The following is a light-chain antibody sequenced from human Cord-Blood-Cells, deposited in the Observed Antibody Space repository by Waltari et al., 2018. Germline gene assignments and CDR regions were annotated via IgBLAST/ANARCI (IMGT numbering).Light chain of an antibody. Sequence: QSALTQPASVSGSPGPSITISCTGTSSDVGGYNYVSWYQQHPAKAPKLMIYEVSNRPSGVSNRFAGPKSGNTASLTISGLQAEDEADYYCSSYTSSSTVVFGGGTKLTVL. CDR3: SSYTSSSTVV. J-gene: IGLJ2*01. CDR2: EVS. V-gene: IGLV2-14*01. CDR1: SSDVGGYNY.